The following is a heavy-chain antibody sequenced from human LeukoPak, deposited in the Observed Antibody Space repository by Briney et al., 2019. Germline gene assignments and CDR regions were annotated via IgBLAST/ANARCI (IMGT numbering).Heavy chain of an antibody. V-gene: IGHV1-8*03. D-gene: IGHD2-8*01. CDR1: GYTFTSYD. CDR3: ARGMIVLMVYGWFDP. J-gene: IGHJ5*02. CDR2: MNPNSGNT. Sequence: ASVKVSCKASGYTFTSYDINWVRQATGQGLEWMGWMNPNSGNTGYAQKFQGRVTITRNTSISTAYMELSRLRSDDTAVYYCARGMIVLMVYGWFDPWGQGTLVTVSS.